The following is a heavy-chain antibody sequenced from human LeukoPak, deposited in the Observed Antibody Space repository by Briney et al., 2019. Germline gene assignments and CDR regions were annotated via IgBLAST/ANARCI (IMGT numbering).Heavy chain of an antibody. Sequence: GASVKVSCKASGYTFSSYDINWVRQATGQGLEWMGWMNPNSGNTGYAQKFQGRVIMTRNTSISTAYMELSSLRSEDTAVYYCARGLQLLGIWFDPWGQGTLVTVSS. D-gene: IGHD2-2*01. CDR2: MNPNSGNT. CDR3: ARGLQLLGIWFDP. CDR1: GYTFSSYD. V-gene: IGHV1-8*01. J-gene: IGHJ5*02.